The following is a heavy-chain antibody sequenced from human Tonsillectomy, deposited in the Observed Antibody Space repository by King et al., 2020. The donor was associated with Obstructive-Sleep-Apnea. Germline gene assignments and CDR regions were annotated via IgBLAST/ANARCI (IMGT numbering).Heavy chain of an antibody. J-gene: IGHJ4*02. CDR3: ARVVMTAIRLFEGDY. Sequence: VQLVESGGGLVQPGGSLRLSCAASGFTFSSYAMSWVRQAPGKGLEWVSASRGSGGSTYYADSVKGLFTISRDNSKNTRYLQMNSLRAEDTAVDYCARVVMTAIRLFEGDYWGQGTLVTVSS. V-gene: IGHV3-23*04. D-gene: IGHD2-21*02. CDR2: SRGSGGST. CDR1: GFTFSSYA.